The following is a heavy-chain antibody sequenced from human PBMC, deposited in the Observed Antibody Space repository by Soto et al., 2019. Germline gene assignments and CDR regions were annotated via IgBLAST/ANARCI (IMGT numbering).Heavy chain of an antibody. J-gene: IGHJ5*02. CDR2: IYWDDDT. V-gene: IGHV2-5*02. CDR3: APGTYGDYDVNCFAP. D-gene: IGHD4-17*01. Sequence: QITLKESGPTLLKPTQTLTLTCTFSGFSLSTSGVGVGWIRQPPGKALEWLALIYWDDDTRYSPSLKSRLTITKDTSKSQVVLTMTNMDPVDTATYYCAPGTYGDYDVNCFAPWGQGTLVTVSS. CDR1: GFSLSTSGVG.